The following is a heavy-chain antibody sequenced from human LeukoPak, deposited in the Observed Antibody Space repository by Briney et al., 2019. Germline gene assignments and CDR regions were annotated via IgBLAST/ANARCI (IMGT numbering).Heavy chain of an antibody. CDR3: ARLVRYCSTDSCYPFDY. CDR2: MYYSGGT. Sequence: SETLSLTCTVSGGSISSSSHYWGWIRQPPGKGLEWIGSMYYSGGTYYNPSLKSRVTISIETSKNQFSLRLNSVTAADTAVYYCARLVRYCSTDSCYPFDYWGQGTLVTVSS. J-gene: IGHJ4*02. V-gene: IGHV4-39*01. CDR1: GGSISSSSHY. D-gene: IGHD2-2*01.